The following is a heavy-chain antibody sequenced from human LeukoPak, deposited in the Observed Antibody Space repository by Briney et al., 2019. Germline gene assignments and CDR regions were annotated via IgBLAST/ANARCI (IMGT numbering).Heavy chain of an antibody. V-gene: IGHV5-51*01. CDR3: ARLLYYDSSGGGPVDY. CDR1: GYSFTSYW. D-gene: IGHD3-22*01. J-gene: IGHJ4*02. Sequence: GESLKISCKGSGYSFTSYWIGWVRQMPGKGLEWTGIIYPGDSDTRYSPSFQGQVTISADKSISTAYLQWSSLKASDTAMYYCARLLYYDSSGGGPVDYWGQGTLVTVSS. CDR2: IYPGDSDT.